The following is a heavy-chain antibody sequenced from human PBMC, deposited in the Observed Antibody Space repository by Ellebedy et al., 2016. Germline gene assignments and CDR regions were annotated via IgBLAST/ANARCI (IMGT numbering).Heavy chain of an antibody. CDR1: GGTFSSYA. V-gene: IGHV1-69*13. D-gene: IGHD3-10*01. CDR2: IIPIFGTA. Sequence: ASVKVSCKASGGTFSSYAISWVRQAPGQGLEWMGGIIPIFGTANYAQKFQGRVTITADESTSTAYMELSSLRSEDTAVYYCVRMAVRGVIGPWGQGTLVTVSS. CDR3: VRMAVRGVIGP. J-gene: IGHJ5*02.